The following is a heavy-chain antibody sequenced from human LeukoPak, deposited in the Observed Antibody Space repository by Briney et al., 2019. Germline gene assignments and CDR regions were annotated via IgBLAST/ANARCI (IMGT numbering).Heavy chain of an antibody. CDR3: ARGDSSGNYYYGMDV. V-gene: IGHV1-2*06. CDR2: INPNSGGT. Sequence: ASVKVSCKASGYTFTGYYMHWVRQAPGQGLEWMGRINPNSGGTNYAQKSQGRVTMTRDTSIGTAYMELSRLRSDDTAVYYCARGDSSGNYYYGMDVWGQGTTVTVSS. CDR1: GYTFTGYY. D-gene: IGHD6-19*01. J-gene: IGHJ6*02.